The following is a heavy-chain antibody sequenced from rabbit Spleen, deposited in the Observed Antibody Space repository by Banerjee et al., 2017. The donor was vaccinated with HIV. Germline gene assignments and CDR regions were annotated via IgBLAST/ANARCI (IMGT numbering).Heavy chain of an antibody. CDR2: IYTGSSGNT. CDR1: GFDLGSSAY. CDR3: ARAYDAWWYFDL. D-gene: IGHD1-1*01. Sequence: QSLEESGGGLVQPEGSLTLTCRASGFDLGSSAYMCWVRQAPGKGLQWIACIYTGSSGNTNYASWAKGRFTVSKTSSTTVTLQMTSLTAADTATYFCARAYDAWWYFDLWGPGTLVTVS. V-gene: IGHV1S40*01. J-gene: IGHJ4*01.